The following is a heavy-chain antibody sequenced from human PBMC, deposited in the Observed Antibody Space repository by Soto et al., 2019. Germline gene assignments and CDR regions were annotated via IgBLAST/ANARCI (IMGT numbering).Heavy chain of an antibody. D-gene: IGHD2-21*02. CDR2: IYSGGST. CDR3: ASSTDGYYFDY. V-gene: IGHV4-31*01. CDR1: GGSISSGGYY. Sequence: SETLSLTCTVSGGSISSGGYYWSWFRQRPGKGLEWIGYIYSGGSTYYNQSLKSQLTVSVDTSMNQISLKLSSVTVADTAIYYCASSTDGYYFDYWGQGTLVTVSS. J-gene: IGHJ4*02.